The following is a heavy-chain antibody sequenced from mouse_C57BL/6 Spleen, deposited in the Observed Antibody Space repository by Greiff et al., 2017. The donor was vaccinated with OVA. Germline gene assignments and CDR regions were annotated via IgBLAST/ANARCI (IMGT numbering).Heavy chain of an antibody. V-gene: IGHV1-69*01. J-gene: IGHJ2*01. D-gene: IGHD2-10*02. CDR3: ARYVYGKSFDY. CDR1: GYTFTSYW. CDR2: IDPSDSYT. Sequence: QVQLQQPGAELVMPGASVKLSCKASGYTFTSYWMHWVKQRPGQGLEWIGEIDPSDSYTNYNQKFKGKSTLTVDKSSSTAYMQLSSLTSEDSAVYYCARYVYGKSFDYWGQGTTLTVSS.